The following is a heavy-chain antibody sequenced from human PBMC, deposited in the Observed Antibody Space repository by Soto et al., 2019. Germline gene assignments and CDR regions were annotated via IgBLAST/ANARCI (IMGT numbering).Heavy chain of an antibody. V-gene: IGHV3-21*01. Sequence: LRLSCAASGFTFSTYTMNWVRHAPGKGLEWISSISSGSSYIYYAGSVKGRFTISRDNAKNSLFLQMNSLRADDTAVYYCARDILSGGAYPDSWGQGTKVTVSA. CDR3: ARDILSGGAYPDS. CDR2: ISSGSSYI. J-gene: IGHJ5*01. D-gene: IGHD3-10*01. CDR1: GFTFSTYT.